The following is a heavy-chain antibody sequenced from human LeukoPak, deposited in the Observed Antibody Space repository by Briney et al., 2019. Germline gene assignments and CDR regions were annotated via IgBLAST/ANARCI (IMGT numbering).Heavy chain of an antibody. V-gene: IGHV1-69*13. CDR3: ARGFGSVSIAAADY. J-gene: IGHJ4*02. D-gene: IGHD6-13*01. Sequence: ASVKASCKASGGTFSRYAISWVRQAPGQGLEWMGGIIPIFGTANYAQKFQGRVTIPADESTSTAYMELSSLRSEDTAVYYCARGFGSVSIAAADYWGQGTLVTVSS. CDR2: IIPIFGTA. CDR1: GGTFSRYA.